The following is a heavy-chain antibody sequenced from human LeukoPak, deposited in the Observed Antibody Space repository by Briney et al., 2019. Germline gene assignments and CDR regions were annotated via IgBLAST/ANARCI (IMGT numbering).Heavy chain of an antibody. CDR1: GYTFTSYG. V-gene: IGHV1-18*01. D-gene: IGHD2-2*01. Sequence: ASVKVSCKASGYTFTSYGISWVRQAPGQGLEWMGWISAYNGNTNYAQKLQGRVTMTRDTSISTAYMELSRLRSDDTAVYYCARGGGYCSSTSCSRDWFDPWGQGTLVTVSS. CDR2: ISAYNGNT. CDR3: ARGGGYCSSTSCSRDWFDP. J-gene: IGHJ5*02.